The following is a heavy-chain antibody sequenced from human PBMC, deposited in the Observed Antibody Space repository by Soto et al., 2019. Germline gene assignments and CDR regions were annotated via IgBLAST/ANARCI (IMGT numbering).Heavy chain of an antibody. J-gene: IGHJ6*03. CDR3: AREGKEPGGAGYYYYYMDV. V-gene: IGHV1-69*04. CDR1: GGTFSSYT. Sequence: GASVKVSCKASGGTFSSYTISWVRQAPGQGLEWMGRIIPILGIANYAQKFQGRVTITADKSTSTAYMELSSLRSEDTAVYYCAREGKEPGGAGYYYYYMDVWGKGTTVTVSS. CDR2: IIPILGIA. D-gene: IGHD1-26*01.